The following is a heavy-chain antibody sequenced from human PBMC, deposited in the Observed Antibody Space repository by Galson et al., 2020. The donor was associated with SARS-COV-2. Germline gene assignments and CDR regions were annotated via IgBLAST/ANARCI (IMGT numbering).Heavy chain of an antibody. CDR1: GYTFSAFY. D-gene: IGHD4-17*01. CDR2: INPNSGGT. Sequence: ASVKVSCKTSGYTFSAFYMHWVRQAPGQGPEWMAWINPNSGGTFYAEKFQGRVTLTVDTSITTAYMELTGLKSDDTAIYYCARGRPTVTTDSPYHYYMDVWGKGTAVTVSS. CDR3: ARGRPTVTTDSPYHYYMDV. V-gene: IGHV1-2*02. J-gene: IGHJ6*03.